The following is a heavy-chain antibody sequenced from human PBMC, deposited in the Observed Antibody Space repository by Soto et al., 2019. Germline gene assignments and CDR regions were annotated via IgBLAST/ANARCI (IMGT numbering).Heavy chain of an antibody. CDR3: AKERRYSFNAFDI. Sequence: QEQLVESGGGVVQAGRSLRLSCAASGFTFNFFGMHWVRQAPGKGLEWVAVISYDGREKDYADSVKGRFTMSRDNSKNMVYLEMSSLRPEDTSVYYCAKERRYSFNAFDIWGHGTMVTVSS. CDR2: ISYDGREK. D-gene: IGHD5-12*01. V-gene: IGHV3-30*18. J-gene: IGHJ3*02. CDR1: GFTFNFFG.